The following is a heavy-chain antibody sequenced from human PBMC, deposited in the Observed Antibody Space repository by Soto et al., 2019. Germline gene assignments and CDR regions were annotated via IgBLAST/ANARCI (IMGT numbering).Heavy chain of an antibody. D-gene: IGHD6-6*01. CDR3: ARARVGSSGFDY. J-gene: IGHJ4*02. CDR2: ISYDGSNK. V-gene: IGHV3-30-3*01. Sequence: GGSLRLSCAASGFTFSSYAMHWVRQAPGKGLEWVAVISYDGSNKYYADSVKGRFTISRDNSKNTLYLQMNSLRAEDTAVYYCARARVGSSGFDYWGQGTLVTVSS. CDR1: GFTFSSYA.